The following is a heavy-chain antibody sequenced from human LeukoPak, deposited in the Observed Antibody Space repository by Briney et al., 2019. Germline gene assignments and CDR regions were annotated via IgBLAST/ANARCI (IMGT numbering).Heavy chain of an antibody. CDR2: MYYSGST. J-gene: IGHJ4*02. D-gene: IGHD3-10*01. CDR3: ARGDGSGSYSHFVY. Sequence: PSETLSLTCIVYCGSISSYYWSWIRQPPGKGLEWIGYMYYSGSTNYNPSLKSRVTISVDTSKNQFSLKLSSVTAADTAVYYCARGDGSGSYSHFVYWGQGTLVTVSS. V-gene: IGHV4-59*01. CDR1: CGSISSYY.